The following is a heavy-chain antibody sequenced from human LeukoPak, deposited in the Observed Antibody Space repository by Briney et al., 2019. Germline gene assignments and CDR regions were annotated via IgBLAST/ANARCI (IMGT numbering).Heavy chain of an antibody. Sequence: SETLSLTCAVYGGSFSGYYWSWIRQPSGKGLEWIGEINHSGSTNYNPSLKSRVTISVDTSKNQFSLKLSSVTAADTAVYYCARGLDLDYWGQGTLVTVSS. V-gene: IGHV4-34*01. CDR3: ARGLDLDY. J-gene: IGHJ4*02. CDR2: INHSGST. CDR1: GGSFSGYY.